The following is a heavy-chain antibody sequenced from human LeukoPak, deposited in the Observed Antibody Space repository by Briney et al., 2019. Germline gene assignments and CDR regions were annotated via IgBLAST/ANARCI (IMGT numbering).Heavy chain of an antibody. D-gene: IGHD4-17*01. V-gene: IGHV4-59*11. CDR1: DASFNTHY. Sequence: SETLSLTCTVSDASFNTHYWTWIRQPPGKGLEWIGYISYGGSTNYNPSLKSRVTISVDTSKNQFFLRLTSLTAADTAVYYCARDPTTVTKGFDIWGQGTMVTVSS. J-gene: IGHJ3*02. CDR3: ARDPTTVTKGFDI. CDR2: ISYGGST.